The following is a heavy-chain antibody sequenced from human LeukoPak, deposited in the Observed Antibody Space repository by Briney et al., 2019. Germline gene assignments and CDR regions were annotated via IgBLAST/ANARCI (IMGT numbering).Heavy chain of an antibody. J-gene: IGHJ5*02. CDR1: GYTFTSYG. CDR3: ARGRGPLYYDSSGYSDWFDP. CDR2: ISAYNGNT. Sequence: ASVKVSCKASGYTFTSYGISWVRQAPGQGLEWMGWISAYNGNTNYAQKLQGRVTMTTDTSTSTAYMELRSLRSDDTAVYYCARGRGPLYYDSSGYSDWFDPWGQGTLVTVSS. D-gene: IGHD3-22*01. V-gene: IGHV1-18*01.